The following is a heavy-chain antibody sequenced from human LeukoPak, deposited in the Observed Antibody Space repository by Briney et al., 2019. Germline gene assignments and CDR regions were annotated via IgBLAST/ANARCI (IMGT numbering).Heavy chain of an antibody. Sequence: PSETLSLTCAAYGGSFSGYYWSWIRQPPGKGLEWIGEIHHNGSTNYNPSLKSRVAILVDTSKHQFSLKLTSVTAADTAVYFCARRKPNGVNRTGPSYWGQGTLVTVSS. J-gene: IGHJ4*02. V-gene: IGHV4-34*01. CDR3: ARRKPNGVNRTGPSY. CDR1: GGSFSGYY. D-gene: IGHD4-23*01. CDR2: IHHNGST.